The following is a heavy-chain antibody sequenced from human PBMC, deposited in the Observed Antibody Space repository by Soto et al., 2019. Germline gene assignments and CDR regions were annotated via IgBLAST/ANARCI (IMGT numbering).Heavy chain of an antibody. CDR1: GGTFSSYT. V-gene: IGHV1-69*04. CDR3: ARDESGEYGAVHDAFDI. D-gene: IGHD4-17*01. Sequence: SVKVSCKASGGTFSSYTISWVRQAPGQGLEWMGRIIPILGIANYAQKFQGRVTITADKSTSTAYMELSSLRSEDTAVYYCARDESGEYGAVHDAFDIWGQGTMVTVSS. J-gene: IGHJ3*02. CDR2: IIPILGIA.